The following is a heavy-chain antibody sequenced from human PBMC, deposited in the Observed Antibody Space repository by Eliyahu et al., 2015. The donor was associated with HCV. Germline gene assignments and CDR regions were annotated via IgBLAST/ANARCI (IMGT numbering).Heavy chain of an antibody. CDR1: GHIFTXSW. D-gene: IGHD6-25*01. V-gene: IGHV5-51*01. CDR3: ARRAADSFDV. CDR2: IYPSDSDT. J-gene: IGHJ3*01. Sequence: SGHIFTXSWFAWVRQMPGKGLEWMGIIYPSDSDTRYSPSFQGQVTISADKSISTASLQWSSLKASDTAMYYCARRAADSFDVWGQGTQVTVSS.